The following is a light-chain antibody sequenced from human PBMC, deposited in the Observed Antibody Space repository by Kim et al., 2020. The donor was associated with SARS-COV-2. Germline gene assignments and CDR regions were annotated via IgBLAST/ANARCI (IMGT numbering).Light chain of an antibody. CDR1: SGSIARNY. J-gene: IGLJ3*02. CDR2: EDN. Sequence: GKTVTISCTRSSGSIARNYVQWYQQRPGSAPTTVIYEDNQRPSGVPDRFSGSIDSSSNSASLTISGLKTEDEADYYCQSYDSSPWVFGGGTQLTVL. V-gene: IGLV6-57*03. CDR3: QSYDSSPWV.